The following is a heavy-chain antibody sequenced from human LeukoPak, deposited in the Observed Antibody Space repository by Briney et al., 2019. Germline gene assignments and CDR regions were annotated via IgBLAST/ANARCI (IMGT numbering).Heavy chain of an antibody. J-gene: IGHJ3*02. Sequence: GGSLRLSCAASGFTFSSYSMNWVRQAPGKGLEWVSSISSSSSYIYYADSVKGRFTISRDNAKNSLYLQMNSLRAEDTAVYYCARDNDSKNRAFDIWGQGTMVTVSS. CDR2: ISSSSSYI. CDR1: GFTFSSYS. CDR3: ARDNDSKNRAFDI. V-gene: IGHV3-21*01. D-gene: IGHD3-22*01.